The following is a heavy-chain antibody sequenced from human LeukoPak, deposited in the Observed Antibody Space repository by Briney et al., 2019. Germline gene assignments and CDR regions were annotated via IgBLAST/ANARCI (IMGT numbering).Heavy chain of an antibody. CDR3: ARELNLGYCSSTSCQTDAFDI. J-gene: IGHJ3*02. D-gene: IGHD2-2*01. Sequence: GGSLRLSCAASGFTVSSNYMSWVRQAPGKGLEWVAVISYDGSNKYYADSVKGRFTISRDNSKNTLYLQMNSLRAEDTAVYYCARELNLGYCSSTSCQTDAFDIWGQGTMVTVSS. CDR2: ISYDGSNK. V-gene: IGHV3-30-3*01. CDR1: GFTVSSNY.